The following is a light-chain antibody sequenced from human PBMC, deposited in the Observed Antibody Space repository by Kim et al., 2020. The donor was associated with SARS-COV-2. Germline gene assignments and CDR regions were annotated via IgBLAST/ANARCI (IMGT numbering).Light chain of an antibody. CDR2: AAS. CDR3: QQSYITPFT. CDR1: QSISSH. J-gene: IGKJ3*01. V-gene: IGKV1-39*01. Sequence: ASVGDRVTIPCRTTQSISSHLNWYQQKPGRAPKLLISAASTLQGGVPSRFSGSGSETDFTLTISSLQPEDFATYFCQQSYITPFTFGPGTKMDIK.